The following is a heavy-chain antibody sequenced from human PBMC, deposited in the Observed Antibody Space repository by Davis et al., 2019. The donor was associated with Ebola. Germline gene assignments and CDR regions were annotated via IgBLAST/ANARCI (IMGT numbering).Heavy chain of an antibody. Sequence: GESLKISCATSGLTFSNFGMSWVRQAPGKGLEWVATIRKDGVQKFYVDSVKGRFIISRDNARNSLYLQMNSLKTEDTAVYYCARVVSGYWGQGTLVSVS. CDR2: IRKDGVQK. J-gene: IGHJ4*02. CDR3: ARVVSGY. CDR1: GLTFSNFG. V-gene: IGHV3-7*03. D-gene: IGHD6-25*01.